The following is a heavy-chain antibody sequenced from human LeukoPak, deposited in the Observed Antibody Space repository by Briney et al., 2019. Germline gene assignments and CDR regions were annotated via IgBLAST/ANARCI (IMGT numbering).Heavy chain of an antibody. CDR2: INPNSGGT. J-gene: IGHJ4*02. V-gene: IGHV1-2*02. CDR3: ARIRARFHPPDY. D-gene: IGHD3-10*01. CDR1: GYTFTVYY. Sequence: ASVNVSCTASGYTFTVYYMHWVRQAPGQGLEWMGWINPNSGGTNYAQKFQGRVTMTRDTSISTAYMELSRLRSDDTAVYYCARIRARFHPPDYWGQGTLVTVSS.